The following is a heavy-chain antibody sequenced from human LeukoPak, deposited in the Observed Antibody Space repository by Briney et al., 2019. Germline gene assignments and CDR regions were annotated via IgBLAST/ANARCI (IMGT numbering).Heavy chain of an antibody. V-gene: IGHV3-21*01. Sequence: GGSLRLSCAASGFTFSSYSMNWVRQAPGKGLEWVSSISSSSSYIYYADSVKGRFAISRDNAKNSLYLQMNSLRAEDTAVYYCARDGIYYYDSSGYYPIDYWGQGTLVTVSS. CDR1: GFTFSSYS. D-gene: IGHD3-22*01. J-gene: IGHJ4*02. CDR3: ARDGIYYYDSSGYYPIDY. CDR2: ISSSSSYI.